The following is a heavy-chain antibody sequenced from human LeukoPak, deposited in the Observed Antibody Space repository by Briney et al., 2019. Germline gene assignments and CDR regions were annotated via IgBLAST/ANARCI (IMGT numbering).Heavy chain of an antibody. CDR3: ARAYSSSSPFDY. CDR2: INPNSGGT. J-gene: IGHJ4*02. Sequence: ASVKVSCKASGYTFTGYYMHWVRQAPGQGLEWMGWINPNSGGTNYAQKFQGRVTMTRDMSTSTVYMELSSLRSEDTAVYYCARAYSSSSPFDYWGQGTLVTVSS. D-gene: IGHD6-6*01. V-gene: IGHV1-2*02. CDR1: GYTFTGYY.